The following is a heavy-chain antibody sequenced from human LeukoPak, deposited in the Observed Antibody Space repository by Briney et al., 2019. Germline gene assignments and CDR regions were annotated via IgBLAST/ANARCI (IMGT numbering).Heavy chain of an antibody. J-gene: IGHJ4*02. D-gene: IGHD3-10*01. CDR1: GFTFSDYA. CDR2: INPHGGS. V-gene: IGHV3-23*01. CDR3: ARSGVATCHY. Sequence: GGSLRLSCQASGFTFSDYAMSWIRQAPGKGLEWVSSINPHGGSFFADSVSGRSTISRDDSRSVVYLQMNTLSAEDTAVYYCARSGVATCHYWGQGILVTVSS.